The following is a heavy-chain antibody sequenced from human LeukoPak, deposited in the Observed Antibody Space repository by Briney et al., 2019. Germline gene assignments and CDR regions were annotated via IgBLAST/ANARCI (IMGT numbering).Heavy chain of an antibody. V-gene: IGHV1-69-2*01. CDR1: GYTFTDHY. J-gene: IGHJ6*02. Sequence: VKISCKASGYTFTDHYIHWVQQAPGKGPEWMGRVDPEDGETIYGEKFQGRITIAADTSTDTAYIELTSVRADDTAVYYCLIDRIDRAFDVWGQGTSVTISS. CDR2: VDPEDGET. CDR3: LIDRIDRAFDV.